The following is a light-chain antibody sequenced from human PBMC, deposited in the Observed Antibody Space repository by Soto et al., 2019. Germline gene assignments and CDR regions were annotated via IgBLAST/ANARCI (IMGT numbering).Light chain of an antibody. V-gene: IGKV1-39*01. Sequence: IQMTQSPSSLSASVGDEVTITCRASQTIMTYLNWYQLKPGKPPRLLIYAASSLQSGVPSRFSGSGSGTAFSLTISSLQPEDFATYYCQQSYILPWTFGQGTKVDIK. CDR2: AAS. J-gene: IGKJ1*01. CDR1: QTIMTY. CDR3: QQSYILPWT.